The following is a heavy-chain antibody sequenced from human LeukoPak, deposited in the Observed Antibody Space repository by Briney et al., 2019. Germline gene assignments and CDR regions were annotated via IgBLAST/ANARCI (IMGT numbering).Heavy chain of an antibody. D-gene: IGHD6-19*01. V-gene: IGHV3-23*01. CDR2: ISGSGGST. CDR3: ARPSIAVAALRAYYFDY. Sequence: GSLRLSCAASGFTFSSYAMSWVRQAPGKGLEWVSAISGSGGSTYYADSVKGRFTISRDNSKNTLYLQMNSLRAEDTAVYYCARPSIAVAALRAYYFDYWGQGTLVTVSS. J-gene: IGHJ4*02. CDR1: GFTFSSYA.